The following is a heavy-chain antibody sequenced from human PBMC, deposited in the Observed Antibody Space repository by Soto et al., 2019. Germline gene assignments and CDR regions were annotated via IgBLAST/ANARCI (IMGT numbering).Heavy chain of an antibody. CDR2: ISAYNGNT. CDR3: ARDCSSTSCYGYSSGWPPGDY. J-gene: IGHJ4*02. D-gene: IGHD2-2*01. Sequence: QVQLVQSGAEVKKPGASVKVSCKASGYTFTSYGISWVRQAPGQGLEWMGWISAYNGNTNYAQKLQGRVTMTTDTSTSTAYMELRSLRSDDTAVYYCARDCSSTSCYGYSSGWPPGDYWGQGTLVTVSS. V-gene: IGHV1-18*01. CDR1: GYTFTSYG.